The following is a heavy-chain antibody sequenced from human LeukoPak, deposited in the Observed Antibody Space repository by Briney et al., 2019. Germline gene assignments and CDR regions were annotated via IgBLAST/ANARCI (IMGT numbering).Heavy chain of an antibody. CDR1: GFTFSNAW. J-gene: IGHJ4*02. Sequence: GGSLRLSCAASGFTFSNAWMSWVRQAPGKGLEWVGRIKSKTDGGTTDYAAPVKGRFTISRDESKTTLYLQMNSLKTEDTAVYYCTRRTTGTTGLDYWGQGTLVTVSS. CDR2: IKSKTDGGTT. D-gene: IGHD1-1*01. V-gene: IGHV3-15*01. CDR3: TRRTTGTTGLDY.